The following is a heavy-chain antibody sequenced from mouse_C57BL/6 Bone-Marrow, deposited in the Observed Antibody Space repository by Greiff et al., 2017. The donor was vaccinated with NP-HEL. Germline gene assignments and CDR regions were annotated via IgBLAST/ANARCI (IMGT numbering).Heavy chain of an antibody. CDR1: GFNIKDDY. Sequence: VQLKESGAELVRPGASVKLSCTASGFNIKDDYMHWVKQRPEQGLEWIGWIDPESGDTEYDSKFQGKATITADTSSKTAYLQLSSLTSEDTAVYYGTTLSGDYFDYWGQGTTLTVSS. V-gene: IGHV14-4*01. CDR2: IDPESGDT. J-gene: IGHJ2*01. CDR3: TTLSGDYFDY.